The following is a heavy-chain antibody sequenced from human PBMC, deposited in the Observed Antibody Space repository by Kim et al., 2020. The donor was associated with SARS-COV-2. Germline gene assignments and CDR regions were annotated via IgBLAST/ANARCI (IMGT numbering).Heavy chain of an antibody. Sequence: VYGDSVRGRLTISRDDAKNTLHLQMNSLKVEDTALYYCVKDDKAGSTDYWGQGTLVTVSS. J-gene: IGHJ4*02. CDR3: VKDDKAGSTDY. D-gene: IGHD6-13*01. V-gene: IGHV3-9*01.